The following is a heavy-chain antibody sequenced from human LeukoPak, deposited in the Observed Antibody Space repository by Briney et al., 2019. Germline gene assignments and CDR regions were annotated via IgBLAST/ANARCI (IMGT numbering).Heavy chain of an antibody. D-gene: IGHD5-12*01. Sequence: NPSETLSLACTVSGGSISSSSYYWGWIRQPPGKGLEWIGSIYYSGSTYHNPSLKSRVTISVDTSKNQFSLKLSSVTAADTAVYYCARLVATKRGAFDYWGQGTLVSVSS. CDR1: GGSISSSSYY. CDR2: IYYSGST. J-gene: IGHJ4*02. V-gene: IGHV4-39*01. CDR3: ARLVATKRGAFDY.